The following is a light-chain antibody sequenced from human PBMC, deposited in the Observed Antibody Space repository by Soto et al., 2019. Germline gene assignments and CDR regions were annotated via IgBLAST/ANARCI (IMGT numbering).Light chain of an antibody. J-gene: IGLJ3*02. CDR1: SSDVGGYNY. CDR3: CSYTSRSTWV. Sequence: QSVLTQPASVSGSPRQSITISCTGTSSDVGGYNYVSWYQQHSGKAPKLMIYEVSNRPSGVSSRFSGSKSGNTASLTISGLQAEDEADYYCCSYTSRSTWVFGGGTQRTVL. V-gene: IGLV2-14*01. CDR2: EVS.